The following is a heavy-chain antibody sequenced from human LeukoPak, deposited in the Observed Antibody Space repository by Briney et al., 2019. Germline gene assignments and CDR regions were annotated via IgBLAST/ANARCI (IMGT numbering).Heavy chain of an antibody. CDR2: ISGSGGST. V-gene: IGHV3-23*01. CDR3: TKGLGYGQYFDS. CDR1: GFTFSSYA. J-gene: IGHJ4*02. D-gene: IGHD4-17*01. Sequence: GGSLRLSCAASGFTFSSYAMSWVRQAPGKGLEWVSGISGSGGSTYYADSVKGRFTIPRDNSKNTLWLQMNSLRAEDTAVYYCTKGLGYGQYFDSWGQGTLVTVSS.